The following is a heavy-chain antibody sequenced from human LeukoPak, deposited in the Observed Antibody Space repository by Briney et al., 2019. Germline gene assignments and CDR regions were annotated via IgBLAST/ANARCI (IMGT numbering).Heavy chain of an antibody. D-gene: IGHD1-26*01. CDR1: GGSFSGYY. Sequence: SETLSLTCAVYGGSFSGYYWSWIRQPPGKGLEWIGEINHSGSTNYNPSLKSRVTIAVDTSKNHFSLKLSSVTAADTAVYYCASSEWELRGMAIDYWGQGSLVTVSS. CDR3: ASSEWELRGMAIDY. V-gene: IGHV4-34*01. J-gene: IGHJ4*02. CDR2: INHSGST.